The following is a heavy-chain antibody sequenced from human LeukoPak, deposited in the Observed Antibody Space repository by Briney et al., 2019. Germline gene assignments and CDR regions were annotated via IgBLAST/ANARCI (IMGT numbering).Heavy chain of an antibody. CDR2: IIPILGIA. J-gene: IGHJ4*02. CDR3: ARDNAGH. Sequence: GASVKVSCKASGYTFINYGISWVRQARGQGLEWMGRIIPILGIANYAQEFQGRVTITADKSTSTAYMELSSLRPEDTAVYYCARDNAGHWGQGTLVTVSS. V-gene: IGHV1-69*04. CDR1: GYTFINYG.